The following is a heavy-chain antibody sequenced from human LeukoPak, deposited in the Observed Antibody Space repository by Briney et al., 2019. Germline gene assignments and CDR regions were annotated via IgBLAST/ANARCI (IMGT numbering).Heavy chain of an antibody. CDR2: IRSKANSYAT. CDR1: GLTLICSE. CDR3: TVNLFGAAY. Sequence: PGGSLRLSCAAYGLTLICSEMEWLRQASGKGLEWVGRIRSKANSYATAYAASVKGRFTISRDDSKNTAYLQMNRLKTEDTAVYDCTVNLFGAAYWGQGTLVTVSS. J-gene: IGHJ4*02. D-gene: IGHD2-21*01. V-gene: IGHV3-73*01.